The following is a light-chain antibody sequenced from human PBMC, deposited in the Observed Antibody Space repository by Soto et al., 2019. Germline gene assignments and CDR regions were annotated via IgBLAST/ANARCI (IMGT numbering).Light chain of an antibody. CDR1: QSISRS. CDR3: QQYSDFLIS. V-gene: IGKV1-5*01. Sequence: DIQMTQSPSTLSASVGDRVTITCRASQSISRSLAWYQQKPGKAPSLLIYDASSLEGGVPSRFSGSGFGTEFTLTITNLQPADFATYYCQQYSDFLISFGPGTRVYFK. CDR2: DAS. J-gene: IGKJ3*01.